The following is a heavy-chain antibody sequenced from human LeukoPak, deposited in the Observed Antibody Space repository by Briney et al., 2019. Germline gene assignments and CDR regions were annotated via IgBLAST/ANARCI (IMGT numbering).Heavy chain of an antibody. CDR2: VSGNGGTT. V-gene: IGHV3-23*01. Sequence: PGGSLRLSCAASGFTFSSYSMNWVRQAPGKGLEWVSVVSGNGGTTHYADSVKGRFTISRDNSKNTLYLQMNSLRAEDTAIYYCAKDLRGTSSWHLVDYWGQGTLVTVSS. J-gene: IGHJ4*02. CDR3: AKDLRGTSSWHLVDY. CDR1: GFTFSSYS. D-gene: IGHD6-13*01.